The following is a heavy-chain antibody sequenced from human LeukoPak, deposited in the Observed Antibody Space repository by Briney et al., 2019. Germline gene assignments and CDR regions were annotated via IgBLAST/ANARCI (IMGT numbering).Heavy chain of an antibody. J-gene: IGHJ3*02. D-gene: IGHD1-26*01. V-gene: IGHV1-2*02. Sequence: ASVKVSCKASGYTFTGYDMHWVRQAPGQGLEWMGWINPNSGGTNYAQKFQGRVTMTRDTSISTAYMELSRLRSDDTAVYYCARVVSGSYFSAFDIWGQGTMVTVSS. CDR3: ARVVSGSYFSAFDI. CDR1: GYTFTGYD. CDR2: INPNSGGT.